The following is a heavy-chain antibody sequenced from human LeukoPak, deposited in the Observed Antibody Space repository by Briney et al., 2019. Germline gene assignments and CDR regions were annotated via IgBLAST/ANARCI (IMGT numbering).Heavy chain of an antibody. CDR1: GFTFSGYS. CDR3: TRRGYISGWDY. CDR2: IDGSSSPI. V-gene: IGHV3-48*01. J-gene: IGHJ4*02. D-gene: IGHD6-19*01. Sequence: GGSLRLSCAASGFTFSGYSMNWVRQAPGKGLEWVSYIDGSSSPIYYADPVKGRFTISRDNAKNSLYLQMTSLRAEDTAVYYCTRRGYISGWDYWGQGTLVTVSS.